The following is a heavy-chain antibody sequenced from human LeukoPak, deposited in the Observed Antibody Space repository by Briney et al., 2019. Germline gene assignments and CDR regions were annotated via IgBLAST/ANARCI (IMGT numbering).Heavy chain of an antibody. CDR3: ARDKVVGATYLDY. D-gene: IGHD1-26*01. CDR1: GGSFSGYY. Sequence: ETLSLTCAVYGGSFSGYYWSWVRQAPGKGLEWVANIKQDGSEKYYVDSVKGRFTISRDNAKNSLYLQMNSLRAEDTAVYYCARDKVVGATYLDYWGQGTLVTVSS. V-gene: IGHV3-7*01. CDR2: IKQDGSEK. J-gene: IGHJ4*02.